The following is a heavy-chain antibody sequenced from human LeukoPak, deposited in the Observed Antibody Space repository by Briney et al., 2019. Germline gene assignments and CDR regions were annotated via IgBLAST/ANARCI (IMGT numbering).Heavy chain of an antibody. Sequence: PGRSLRLSCAASGFTFDDYAMHWVRQAPGKGLEWVSGISWNSGSIGYADSVKGRFTISRDNAKNSLYLQMNSLRAEDTAVYYCARVRQLVDDYWGQGTLVTVSS. V-gene: IGHV3-9*01. J-gene: IGHJ4*02. CDR2: ISWNSGSI. D-gene: IGHD6-13*01. CDR1: GFTFDDYA. CDR3: ARVRQLVDDY.